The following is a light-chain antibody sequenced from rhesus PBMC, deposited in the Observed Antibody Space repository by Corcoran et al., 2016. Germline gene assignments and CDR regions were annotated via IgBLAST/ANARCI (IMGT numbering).Light chain of an antibody. CDR1: QSLVHSNGNTY. CDR2: KVS. J-gene: IGKJ2*01. CDR3: GQGTHWPYS. V-gene: IGKV2-64*01. Sequence: DVVMTQSPLSLPITPGQPASISCRSSQSLVHSNGNTYLSWYKQKPGQPQRLLIYKVSNRASGVPDRFSGRGAGTDFTLKISRVEAEDVGVYYCGQGTHWPYSFGQGTKVEIK.